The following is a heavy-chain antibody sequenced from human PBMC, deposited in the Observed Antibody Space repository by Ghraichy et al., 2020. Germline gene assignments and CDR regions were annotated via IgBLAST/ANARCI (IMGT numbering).Heavy chain of an antibody. CDR2: IYYSGST. D-gene: IGHD2-2*01. CDR1: GGSISSYY. Sequence: SETLSLTCTVSGGSISSYYWSWIRQPPGKGLEWIGYIYYSGSTNYNPSLKSRVTISVDTSKNQFSLKLSSVTAADTAVYYCAREYRDYYYYGMDVWGQGTTVTVSS. V-gene: IGHV4-59*01. CDR3: AREYRDYYYYGMDV. J-gene: IGHJ6*02.